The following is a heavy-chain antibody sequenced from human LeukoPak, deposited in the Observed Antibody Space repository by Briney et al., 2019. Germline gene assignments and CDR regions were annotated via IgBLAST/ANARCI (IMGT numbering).Heavy chain of an antibody. D-gene: IGHD6-13*01. J-gene: IGHJ4*02. V-gene: IGHV3-20*04. CDR2: INWNGDST. CDR1: GSTFDNYV. CDR3: ARGISATGVDY. Sequence: PGGSLRLXCAASGSTFDNYVMTWVRQAPGKVLEWVSGINWNGDSTTYGDSVKGRFTISRDNAKKSLSLQMNSLRAEDTAFYYCARGISATGVDYWGLGTLVTVSS.